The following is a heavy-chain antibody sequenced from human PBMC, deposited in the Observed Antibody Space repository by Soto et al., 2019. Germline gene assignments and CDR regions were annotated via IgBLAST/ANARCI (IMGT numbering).Heavy chain of an antibody. J-gene: IGHJ3*02. CDR2: ISGSSSYT. CDR3: TRAMGSSPYFDI. D-gene: IGHD6-6*01. V-gene: IGHV3-11*06. Sequence: GGSLRLSCAASGFTFSDYYINWIRQAPGKGLEWVSYISGSSSYTNYADSLKGRFTISRDYARNSVNLQMSSLRAEDTAVYYCTRAMGSSPYFDIWGQGTKVTVSS. CDR1: GFTFSDYY.